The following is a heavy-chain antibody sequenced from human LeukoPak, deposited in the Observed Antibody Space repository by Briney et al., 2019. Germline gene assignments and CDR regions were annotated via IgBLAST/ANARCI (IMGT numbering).Heavy chain of an antibody. CDR1: GFAFSSYG. D-gene: IGHD6-19*01. Sequence: GGSLRLSCAASGFAFSSYGMHWVRQAPGKGLEWVAVIWYDGSNKYYADSVKGRFTISRDNSKNTLYLQMNSLRAEDTAVYYCAGSIAVAGTIDYWGQGTLVTVSS. J-gene: IGHJ4*02. V-gene: IGHV3-33*01. CDR3: AGSIAVAGTIDY. CDR2: IWYDGSNK.